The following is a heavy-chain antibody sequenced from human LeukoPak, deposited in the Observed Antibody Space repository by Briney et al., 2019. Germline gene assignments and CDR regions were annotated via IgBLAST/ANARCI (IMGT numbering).Heavy chain of an antibody. D-gene: IGHD2-2*02. CDR3: ASGYCSSTSCYNYGMDV. Sequence: ASVKVSCKASGGTFSSYTISWVRQAPGQGLEWMGRIIPILGIANYAQKFQGRVTITADKSTGTAYMELSSLRSEDTAVYYCASGYCSSTSCYNYGMDVWGQGTTVTVSS. V-gene: IGHV1-69*02. CDR1: GGTFSSYT. CDR2: IIPILGIA. J-gene: IGHJ6*02.